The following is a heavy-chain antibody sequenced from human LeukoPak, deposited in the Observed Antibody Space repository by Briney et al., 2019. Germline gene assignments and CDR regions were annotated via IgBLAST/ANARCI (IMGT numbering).Heavy chain of an antibody. CDR1: GFTFGDYA. V-gene: IGHV3-49*03. D-gene: IGHD2-21*02. J-gene: IGHJ4*02. Sequence: SGGSLRLSCTASGFTFGDYAMSWFRQAPGKGLEWVGFIRSKAYGGTTEYAASVKGRFTISRDDSKSIAYLQMHSLKTEDTAVYYCTREAYCGGDCYEYYFDYWGQGTLVTVSS. CDR3: TREAYCGGDCYEYYFDY. CDR2: IRSKAYGGTT.